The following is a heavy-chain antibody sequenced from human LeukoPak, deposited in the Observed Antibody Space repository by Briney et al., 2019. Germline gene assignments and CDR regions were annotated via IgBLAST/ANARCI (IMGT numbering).Heavy chain of an antibody. CDR3: GSRRTAMFGMIKGPIDY. D-gene: IGHD3-3*01. V-gene: IGHV4-34*01. Sequence: PSETLSLTCAVYGGSFSDYYWTWIRQPPGKGLEWIGEINHSGSPNNNPSLKSRVSISFDTSKNQFSLKLTSVTAADTAVYYCGSRRTAMFGMIKGPIDYWGQGTLVTVSS. CDR2: INHSGSP. CDR1: GGSFSDYY. J-gene: IGHJ4*02.